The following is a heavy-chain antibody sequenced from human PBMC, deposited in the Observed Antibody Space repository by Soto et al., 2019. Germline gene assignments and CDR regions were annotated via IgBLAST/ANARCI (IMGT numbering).Heavy chain of an antibody. D-gene: IGHD6-13*01. J-gene: IGHJ4*02. CDR2: IWYDGSNK. CDR3: ARDGLGAAAGSFDY. Sequence: QVQLVESGGGVVQPGRSLRLSCAASGFTFSSYGMHWVRQAPGKGREWVAVIWYDGSNKYYADSVKGRFTISRDNSKNTLYLQMNSLRAEDTAVYYCARDGLGAAAGSFDYWGQGTLVTVSS. CDR1: GFTFSSYG. V-gene: IGHV3-33*01.